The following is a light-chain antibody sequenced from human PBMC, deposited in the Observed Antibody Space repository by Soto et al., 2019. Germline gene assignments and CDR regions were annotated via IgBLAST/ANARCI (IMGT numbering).Light chain of an antibody. CDR3: QQSYSTPRT. J-gene: IGKJ1*01. Sequence: DIQMTQSPSSLSASVGDRVTITCRARQSISSYLNWYQQQPGKAPKLLIYAASSLQSGVPSRFSGSGSGTDVTLTISSLQPEDFATYYCQQSYSTPRTFGQGTKVEIK. CDR2: AAS. CDR1: QSISSY. V-gene: IGKV1-39*01.